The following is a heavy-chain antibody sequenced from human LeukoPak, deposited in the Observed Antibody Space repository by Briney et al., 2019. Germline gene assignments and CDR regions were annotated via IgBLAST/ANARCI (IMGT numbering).Heavy chain of an antibody. D-gene: IGHD5-18*01. Sequence: GGSLRLSCAASGFTFSNYAMTWVRQAPGKGLEWVSGISGSGGSTYYADSVMGRFTISRHNSRNTLYLQMNSLRAEDTAVYYCARVDTVMAYYFDLWGQGTLVTVSS. CDR1: GFTFSNYA. CDR2: ISGSGGST. CDR3: ARVDTVMAYYFDL. V-gene: IGHV3-23*01. J-gene: IGHJ4*02.